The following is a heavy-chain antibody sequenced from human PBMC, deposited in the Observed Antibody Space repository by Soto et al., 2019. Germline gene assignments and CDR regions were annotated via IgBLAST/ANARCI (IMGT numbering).Heavy chain of an antibody. J-gene: IGHJ4*02. D-gene: IGHD6-19*01. CDR3: ARVSGISVAEV. CDR2: INAGNGNT. Sequence: QVQLVQSGAEVKKPGASVKVSCKASGYTFTSYAMHWVRQAPGQRLEWMGWINAGNGNTKYSQKFQGRVTMTRDTSASTAYMELSSLRSEDTAVYYCARVSGISVAEVWGQGTLVTVSS. V-gene: IGHV1-3*01. CDR1: GYTFTSYA.